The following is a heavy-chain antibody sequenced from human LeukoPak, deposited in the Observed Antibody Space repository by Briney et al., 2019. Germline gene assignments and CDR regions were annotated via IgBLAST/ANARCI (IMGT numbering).Heavy chain of an antibody. D-gene: IGHD4-23*01. Sequence: GGSLRLSCAASRFTFSSYAMSWVRQAPGKGLVWVSRIASDGSSTTYADSVKGRFSISRDNAKNTLYLQMNSLRVEDTAVYYCARGRPHGNDYWGQGTPVTVSS. CDR2: IASDGSST. V-gene: IGHV3-74*01. CDR3: ARGRPHGNDY. CDR1: RFTFSSYA. J-gene: IGHJ4*02.